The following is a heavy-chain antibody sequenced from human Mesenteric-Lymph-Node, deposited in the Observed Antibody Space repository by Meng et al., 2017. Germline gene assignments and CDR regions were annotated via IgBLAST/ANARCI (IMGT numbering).Heavy chain of an antibody. Sequence: QVQLQESVPGLVEPVGPLSLPCTVSCASVSSGGYYWSWIRQHPVKGLEWFGHIYYSGSTFYNPSLKRRVIISIDTSKNQFYLNLRSVTAADTAVYYCARVSSGWDYFDYWGQGTLVTVSS. J-gene: IGHJ4*02. CDR2: IYYSGST. CDR1: CASVSSGGYY. V-gene: IGHV4-31*03. CDR3: ARVSSGWDYFDY. D-gene: IGHD6-19*01.